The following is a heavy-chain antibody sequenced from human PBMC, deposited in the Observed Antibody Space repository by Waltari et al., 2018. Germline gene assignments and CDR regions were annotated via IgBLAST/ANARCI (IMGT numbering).Heavy chain of an antibody. CDR2: MNPNSGNT. Sequence: QVQLVQSGAEVKKPGASVKISCKASGYTFTSYDINWARQATGQGLEWMGWMNPNSGNTGYAQKFQGRVTITRNTSISTAYMELSSLRSEDTAVYYCARRSYQHSGSDVWGQGTTVTVSS. D-gene: IGHD3-3*02. CDR1: GYTFTSYD. CDR3: ARRSYQHSGSDV. J-gene: IGHJ6*02. V-gene: IGHV1-8*03.